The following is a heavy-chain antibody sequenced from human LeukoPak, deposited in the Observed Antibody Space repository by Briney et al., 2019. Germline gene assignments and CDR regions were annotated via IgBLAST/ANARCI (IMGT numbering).Heavy chain of an antibody. CDR3: ARDSGWELQHFYFDH. Sequence: GASVKVSCKASGYTFNSYGINWVRQAPGQGLEWMGWISVYNGQTNYAHKFQGRVTMTTDTSTRTVYMEPRSLRSDDTAVYYCARDSGWELQHFYFDHWGKGTLVTVSA. V-gene: IGHV1-18*01. D-gene: IGHD1-26*01. J-gene: IGHJ4*02. CDR2: ISVYNGQT. CDR1: GYTFNSYG.